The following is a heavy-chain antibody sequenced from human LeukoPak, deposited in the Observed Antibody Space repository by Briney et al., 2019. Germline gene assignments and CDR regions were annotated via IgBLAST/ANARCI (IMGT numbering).Heavy chain of an antibody. CDR2: IYYSGNT. D-gene: IGHD3-22*01. J-gene: IGHJ4*02. CDR3: AAHSYYYDSSGYYRPTFFDY. CDR1: GDSISTSNSY. V-gene: IGHV4-39*07. Sequence: PSETLSLTCTVSGDSISTSNSYWGWIRQPPWKGLEWIGSIYYSGNTYYNPSLKSRVTVSVDTSKKQFSLTLSSVTAADTAVYYCAAHSYYYDSSGYYRPTFFDYWGQGTLVTVSS.